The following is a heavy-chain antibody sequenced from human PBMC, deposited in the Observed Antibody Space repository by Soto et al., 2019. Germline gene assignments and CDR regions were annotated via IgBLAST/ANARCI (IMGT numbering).Heavy chain of an antibody. D-gene: IGHD2-2*01. CDR2: IIPISDTT. CDR3: ARSQGSSTSLEIYYYYYYGMDV. CDR1: GGTFSSYA. Sequence: QVQLVQSGAEVKKPGSSVKVSCKASGGTFSSYAISWVRQAPGQGLEWMGEIIPISDTTNYAQKFQGRVTITADESTSTADMELSSLRSEDTAVYYCARSQGSSTSLEIYYYYYYGMDVWGQGTTVTVSS. V-gene: IGHV1-69*01. J-gene: IGHJ6*02.